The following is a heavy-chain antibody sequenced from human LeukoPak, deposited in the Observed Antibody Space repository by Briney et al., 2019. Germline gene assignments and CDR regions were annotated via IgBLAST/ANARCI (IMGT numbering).Heavy chain of an antibody. D-gene: IGHD2-2*02. CDR2: MYTSGST. V-gene: IGHV4-61*02. J-gene: IGHJ4*02. CDR3: TRSRERYCTSSSCYIDLQAR. CDR1: GGSISSGYYY. Sequence: MSSETLSLTCTVSGGSISSGYYYWSWIRQPAGKGLEWIGRMYTSGSTEYNPSLNSRVTISVDTSKNQFSLKLSSVTAADTAVYYCTRSRERYCTSSSCYIDLQARWGQGTLVTVSS.